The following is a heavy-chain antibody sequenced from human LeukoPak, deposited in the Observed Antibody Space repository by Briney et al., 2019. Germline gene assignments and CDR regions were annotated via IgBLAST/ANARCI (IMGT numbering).Heavy chain of an antibody. CDR3: VRDDYDFWSGYQRYFEF. CDR1: RFTFSDYS. J-gene: IGHJ4*02. CDR2: ISGRSSFI. D-gene: IGHD3-3*01. Sequence: GGSLRLSCAASRFTFSDYSMNWVRQAPGKGLEWVSSISGRSSFIYYADSVKGRFTISRDNAKNSLYLQMTSVRADDTAMYYCVRDDYDFWSGYQRYFEFWGQGTLVTVSS. V-gene: IGHV3-21*01.